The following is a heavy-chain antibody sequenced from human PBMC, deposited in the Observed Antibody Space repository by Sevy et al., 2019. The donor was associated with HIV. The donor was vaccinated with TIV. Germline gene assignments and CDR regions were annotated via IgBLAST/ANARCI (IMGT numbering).Heavy chain of an antibody. CDR2: IIPIFGTT. D-gene: IGHD2-2*01. CDR3: ARTPLVRIPGATDLYFDN. CDR1: GGTFSNYA. Sequence: ASVKVSCKASGGTFSNYALSWVRQAPGQGLEWMGGIIPIFGTTNFARTFQGRVTITADESTGTAYMELSSLRSADPAVYYCARTPLVRIPGATDLYFDNWGQGTLVTVSS. V-gene: IGHV1-69*13. J-gene: IGHJ4*02.